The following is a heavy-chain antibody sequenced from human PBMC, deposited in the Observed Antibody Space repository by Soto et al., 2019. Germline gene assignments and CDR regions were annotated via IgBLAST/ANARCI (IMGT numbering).Heavy chain of an antibody. CDR3: WIGSGSDDY. Sequence: QVQLVQSGAEVKKPGSSVKVSCKASGGTFPNYAISWVRQAPGQGLEWMGGVVPLYGSPVYEQKFQARVTITADDSTSTAYMELSSLTSQDTAVYYCWIGSGSDDYWGQGTLVTVSS. J-gene: IGHJ4*02. CDR2: VVPLYGSP. D-gene: IGHD3-10*01. CDR1: GGTFPNYA. V-gene: IGHV1-69*01.